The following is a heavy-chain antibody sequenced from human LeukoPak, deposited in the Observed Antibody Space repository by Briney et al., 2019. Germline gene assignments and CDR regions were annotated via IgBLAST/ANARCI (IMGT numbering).Heavy chain of an antibody. CDR2: IRAYNGNT. D-gene: IGHD3-22*01. J-gene: IGHJ5*02. CDR3: ARDHDSSGTYNWFDP. CDR1: GYTFTSYG. V-gene: IGHV1-18*01. Sequence: ASVKVSCKASGYTFTSYGISWVRQAPGQGLEWMGWIRAYNGNTNYAQKLQGRVTMTTDTSTSTAYMELRSLRSNDTAVYYCARDHDSSGTYNWFDPWGQGTLVTVSS.